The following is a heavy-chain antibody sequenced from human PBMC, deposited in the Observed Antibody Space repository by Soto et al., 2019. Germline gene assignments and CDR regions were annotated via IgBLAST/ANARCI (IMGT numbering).Heavy chain of an antibody. V-gene: IGHV1-69*08. J-gene: IGHJ4*02. CDR3: ARERARDGSFDY. CDR1: GGTFSSYT. CDR2: IIPFLGIT. D-gene: IGHD1-26*01. Sequence: QVQLVQSGAEVKKPGSSVKVSCKASGGTFSSYTISWVRQAPGQGLEWMGRIIPFLGITNYAQRFQGRVTITADKSTSTAYMELSSLRSEDTAVHYCARERARDGSFDYWVQGTLVTVSS.